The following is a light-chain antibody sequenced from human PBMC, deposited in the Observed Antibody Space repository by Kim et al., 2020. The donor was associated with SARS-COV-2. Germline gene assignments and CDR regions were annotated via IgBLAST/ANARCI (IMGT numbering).Light chain of an antibody. V-gene: IGKV1-39*01. CDR2: AAS. CDR1: QRISNF. J-gene: IGKJ1*01. CDR3: QQSYTSPL. Sequence: DIQMTQSPSSVSASVGDRVTITCRASQRISNFLNWYQQKPGKAPELLIYAASTLQGGVPPRFSGSGSGTHFTLTISSLQPEDFATYFCQQSYTSPLFGQGTKVDIK.